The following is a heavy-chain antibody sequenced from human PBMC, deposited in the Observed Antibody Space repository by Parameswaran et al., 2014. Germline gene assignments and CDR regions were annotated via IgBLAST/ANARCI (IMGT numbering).Heavy chain of an antibody. CDR3: ARGRTYYYDSSGPIGC. CDR1: GYTFTTYA. Sequence: ALVKVSCKASGYTFTTYAMHWVRQAPGQRLEWMGWINAGNGNTKYSQKFQGRVTITRDTSASTAYMELTSLRSEDTAVYYCARGRTYYYDSSGPIGCWGQGTLVTVSS. D-gene: IGHD3-22*01. CDR2: INAGNGNT. J-gene: IGHJ4*02. V-gene: IGHV1-3*01.